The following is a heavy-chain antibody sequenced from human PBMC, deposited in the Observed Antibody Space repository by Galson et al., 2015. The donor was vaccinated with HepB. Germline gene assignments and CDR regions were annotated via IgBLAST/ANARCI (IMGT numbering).Heavy chain of an antibody. D-gene: IGHD6-13*01. CDR1: GFTFSSYA. J-gene: IGHJ4*02. CDR2: ISSSGTYT. V-gene: IGHV3-23*01. CDR3: AKDPKSYSSRPTYFDY. Sequence: SLRLSCAASGFTFSSYAMSWVRQAPGKGLQWASQISSSGTYTYYADSVKDRFTISRDNSKNTLYLQMNSLRAEDTAVYYCAKDPKSYSSRPTYFDYWGPGTLVTVSS.